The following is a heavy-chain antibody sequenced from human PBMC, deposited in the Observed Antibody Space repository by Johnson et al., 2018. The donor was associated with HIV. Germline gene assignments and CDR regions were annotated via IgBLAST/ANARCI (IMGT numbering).Heavy chain of an antibody. CDR2: IYSGDNT. Sequence: VQLVESGGGLVQPGGSLRLSCAASGFTVSSNYMSWVRQAPGKGLEWVSVIYSGDNTKYADSVKGRFTISRDNSKNTLFLQMNSLRPEDTAVYYCARVSLAYSYGYDAFDIWGQGTRVTVSS. D-gene: IGHD5-18*01. J-gene: IGHJ3*02. CDR3: ARVSLAYSYGYDAFDI. V-gene: IGHV3-66*02. CDR1: GFTVSSNY.